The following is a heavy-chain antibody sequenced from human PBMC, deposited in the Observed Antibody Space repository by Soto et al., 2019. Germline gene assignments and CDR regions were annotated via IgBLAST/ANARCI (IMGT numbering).Heavy chain of an antibody. V-gene: IGHV5-10-1*01. CDR3: ERNNHRGDYTYLDY. Sequence: ESVXSSGEGCGEIVANYWSMWFLQMPGQGLQWLGTIDCSDSYTRYSPSFQVHVTISADRSLNTAYLQFSSLQASDTAIYFCERNNHRGDYTYLDYSGQPPLVTV. CDR1: GEIVANYW. J-gene: IGHJ4*02. CDR2: IDCSDSYT. D-gene: IGHD2-21*02.